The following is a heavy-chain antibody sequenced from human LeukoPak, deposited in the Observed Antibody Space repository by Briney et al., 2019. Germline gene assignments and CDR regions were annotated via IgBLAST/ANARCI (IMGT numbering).Heavy chain of an antibody. CDR1: GGSISGYY. D-gene: IGHD6-6*01. CDR2: IYYSGST. Sequence: TPSETLSLTCTVSGGSISGYYWSWIRQPPGKGLEWIGYIYYSGSTNYNPSLKSRVTISVDTSKNQFSLKLSSVTAADTAVYYCAILYSSSSRVTFMDVWGKGTTVTVSS. CDR3: AILYSSSSRVTFMDV. J-gene: IGHJ6*03. V-gene: IGHV4-59*01.